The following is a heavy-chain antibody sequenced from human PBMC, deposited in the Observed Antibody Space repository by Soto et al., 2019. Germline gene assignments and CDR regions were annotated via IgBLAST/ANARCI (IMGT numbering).Heavy chain of an antibody. CDR1: GFTFSSYA. CDR2: IWYDSSNQ. D-gene: IGHD6-19*01. Sequence: GGSLRLSCEASGFTFSSYAMHWVRQSPGKGLEWVAAIWYDSSNQHHAESVKGRFTISRDNSKNTLSLQMNSLRVEDTAVYYCARVPGSSGWLVDYWGQGNLVTVSS. CDR3: ARVPGSSGWLVDY. J-gene: IGHJ4*02. V-gene: IGHV3-33*01.